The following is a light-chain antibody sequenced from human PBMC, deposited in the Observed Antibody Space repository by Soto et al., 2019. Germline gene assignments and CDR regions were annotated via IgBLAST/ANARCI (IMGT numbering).Light chain of an antibody. CDR3: QQRSNWPPGP. J-gene: IGKJ3*01. CDR1: QSVSSY. CDR2: DAS. V-gene: IGKV3-11*01. Sequence: EIVLTQSPATLSLSPGERATLSCRASQSVSSYLAWYQQKPGQAPRLLIYDASNRATGIPARFSGSGSRTDFTLTISSLEPEDFAVYYCQQRSNWPPGPFGPGTKVDIK.